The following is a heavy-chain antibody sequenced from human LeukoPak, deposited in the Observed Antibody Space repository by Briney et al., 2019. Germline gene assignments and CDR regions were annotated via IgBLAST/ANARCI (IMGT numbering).Heavy chain of an antibody. CDR2: ISGSGGST. J-gene: IGHJ4*02. Sequence: GGSLRLSCAASGFTFSSYAVSWVRQARGKGLEWVSSISGSGGSTYSADSVKGRFTISRDNSKNTLHLQMNSLRAEDTALYYCAKDRSCTNDICHGDFDYWGQGTLVTVSS. V-gene: IGHV3-23*01. D-gene: IGHD2-8*01. CDR3: AKDRSCTNDICHGDFDY. CDR1: GFTFSSYA.